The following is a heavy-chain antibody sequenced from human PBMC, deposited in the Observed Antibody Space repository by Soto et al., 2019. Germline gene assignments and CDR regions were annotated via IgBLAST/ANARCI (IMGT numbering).Heavy chain of an antibody. J-gene: IGHJ4*02. Sequence: EVQLVESGGDLVQRGGSLRLSCAASGFPFSSYWMHWVRHTPGKGLDWVARISGDGVTTYYADSVTGRFTVSRDNAKNTLSLQISGLRDEDTAVYYCAREYYGILTGYYTDYWGQGTLVSVSS. CDR2: ISGDGVTT. D-gene: IGHD3-9*01. CDR3: AREYYGILTGYYTDY. CDR1: GFPFSSYW. V-gene: IGHV3-74*01.